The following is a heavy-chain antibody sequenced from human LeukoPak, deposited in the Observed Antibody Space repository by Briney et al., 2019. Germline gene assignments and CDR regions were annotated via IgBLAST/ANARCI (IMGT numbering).Heavy chain of an antibody. CDR1: GGSISSSSYY. CDR3: ARVVWVNWYFDL. J-gene: IGHJ2*01. D-gene: IGHD6-6*01. Sequence: PSETLSLTCTVSGGSISSSSYYWGWIRQPPGKGLEWIGSIYYSGSTYYNPSLKSRVTISVDTSKNQFSLKLSSVTAADTAVYYCARVVWVNWYFDLWGRGTLVTVSS. CDR2: IYYSGST. V-gene: IGHV4-39*01.